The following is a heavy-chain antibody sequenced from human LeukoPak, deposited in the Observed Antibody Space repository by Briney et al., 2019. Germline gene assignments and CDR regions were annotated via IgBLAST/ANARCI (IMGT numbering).Heavy chain of an antibody. J-gene: IGHJ5*02. CDR1: GFTFGDYA. Sequence: KSGGSLRLSCTASGFTFGDYAMSWVRQAPGKGLEWVSSISSGGNNIYYADPVKGRFTISRDNAKKSLYLQMNSLRAEDTAVYYCARVGPITIFGVVIVDWFDPWGQGTLVTVSS. CDR3: ARVGPITIFGVVIVDWFDP. V-gene: IGHV3-21*01. D-gene: IGHD3-3*01. CDR2: ISSGGNNI.